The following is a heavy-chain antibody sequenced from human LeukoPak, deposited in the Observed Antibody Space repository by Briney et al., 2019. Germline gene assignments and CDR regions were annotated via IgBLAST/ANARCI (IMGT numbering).Heavy chain of an antibody. CDR1: GDSVSSNSAA. J-gene: IGHJ3*02. CDR3: ARDIHGQGHAFDI. CDR2: TYYRSKWYN. V-gene: IGHV6-1*01. Sequence: SQTLSLTCAISGDSVSSNSAAWNWLRQSPSRGLEWLGRTYYRSKWYNDYAVSVKSRITISPDTSKNQFSLQLNSVTPEDTAVYYCARDIHGQGHAFDIWGQGTMVTVSS.